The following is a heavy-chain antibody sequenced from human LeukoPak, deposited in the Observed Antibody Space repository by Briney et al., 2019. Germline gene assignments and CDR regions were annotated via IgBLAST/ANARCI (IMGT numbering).Heavy chain of an antibody. CDR3: ARGLVAVNWFDP. J-gene: IGHJ5*02. Sequence: SETLSLTCTVSGVSISSHYWRWLRQPPGKGLEWIGYIYDSGSTNYNPSLKSRVTISVDTSKNPFSLKLSSVTAADTAVYYCARGLVAVNWFDPWGQGILVTVPS. V-gene: IGHV4-59*11. CDR2: IYDSGST. CDR1: GVSISSHY. D-gene: IGHD2-15*01.